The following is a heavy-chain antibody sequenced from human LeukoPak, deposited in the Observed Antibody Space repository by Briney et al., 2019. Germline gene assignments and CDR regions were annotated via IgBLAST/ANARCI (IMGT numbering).Heavy chain of an antibody. CDR2: ISYDGSNI. V-gene: IGHV3-30*18. J-gene: IGHJ3*02. D-gene: IGHD3-22*01. CDR3: AKEIGYDSSGYRRDAFDI. Sequence: QPGGSLRLSCAASGFTFSSYGMHWGRQAAGKGLKWVAVISYDGSNIYYADSVKGRFTISRDNSKNTLYLKMNSLRAEDTAVYYCAKEIGYDSSGYRRDAFDIWGQGTMVTVSS. CDR1: GFTFSSYG.